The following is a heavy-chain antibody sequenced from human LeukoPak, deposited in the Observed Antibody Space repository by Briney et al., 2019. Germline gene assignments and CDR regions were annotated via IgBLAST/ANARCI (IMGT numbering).Heavy chain of an antibody. CDR2: IIPIFGTA. V-gene: IGHV1-69*01. CDR3: ALQLPHAFDI. CDR1: GGTFSSYA. Sequence: GASVKVSCKASGGTFSSYAISWVRQAPGQGLEWMGGIIPIFGTANYAQKFHGRVTITAHESTSTAYMELSSLRSEDTAVYYCALQLPHAFDIWGQGTMVTVSS. J-gene: IGHJ3*02. D-gene: IGHD2-2*01.